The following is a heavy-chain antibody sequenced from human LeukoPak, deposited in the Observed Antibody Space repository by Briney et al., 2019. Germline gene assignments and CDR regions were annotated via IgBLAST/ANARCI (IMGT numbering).Heavy chain of an antibody. J-gene: IGHJ4*02. D-gene: IGHD3-22*01. V-gene: IGHV4-34*12. Sequence: GSLRLSCSASGFTFSSYYMTWVRQAPGKGLEWIGEIFHSGSTNYNPSLKSRLTISVDKSKNQFSLKLSSVTAADTAVYYCATYYDTSGYKWNYWGQGILVTVSS. CDR2: IFHSGST. CDR1: GFTFSSYY. CDR3: ATYYDTSGYKWNY.